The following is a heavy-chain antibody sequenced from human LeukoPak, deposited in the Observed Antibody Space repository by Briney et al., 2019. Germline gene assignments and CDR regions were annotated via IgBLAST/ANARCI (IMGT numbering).Heavy chain of an antibody. Sequence: GGSLRLSCAASGFTFSSYWMSWVRLAPGKGLEWVANIKEDGSERNYVDSVKGRFTISRDNAKNSLYLQMNSLRVADTAVYYCVSGGYNYYGMDVWGQGTTVTVSS. D-gene: IGHD1-26*01. CDR1: GFTFSSYW. CDR3: VSGGYNYYGMDV. CDR2: IKEDGSER. J-gene: IGHJ6*02. V-gene: IGHV3-7*01.